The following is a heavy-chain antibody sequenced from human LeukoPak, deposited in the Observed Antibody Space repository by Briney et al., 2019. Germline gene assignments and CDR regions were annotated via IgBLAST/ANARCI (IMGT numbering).Heavy chain of an antibody. CDR2: ISSSSSYI. CDR1: GFTFYDYA. CDR3: ARLSYSGSYYGIGY. Sequence: GGSLRLSCAASGFTFYDYAMHWVRQVPGKGLEWVSSISSSSSYIYYADSVKGRFTISRDNAKNSLYLQMNSLRAEDTAVYYCARLSYSGSYYGIGYWGQGTLVTVSS. D-gene: IGHD1-26*01. V-gene: IGHV3-21*01. J-gene: IGHJ4*02.